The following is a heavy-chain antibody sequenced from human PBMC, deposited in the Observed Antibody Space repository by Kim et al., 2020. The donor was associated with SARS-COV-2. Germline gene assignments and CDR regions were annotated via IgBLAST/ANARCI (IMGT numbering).Heavy chain of an antibody. D-gene: IGHD2-2*01. J-gene: IGHJ4*02. Sequence: ASVKGRFTISRDNSKNTLYLQMNSLRAEDTAVYYCAKDLSPGSKGASALYWGQGTLVTVSS. CDR3: AKDLSPGSKGASALY. V-gene: IGHV3-30*02.